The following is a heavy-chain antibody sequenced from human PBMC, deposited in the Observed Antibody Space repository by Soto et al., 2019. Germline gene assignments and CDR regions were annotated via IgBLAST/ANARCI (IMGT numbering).Heavy chain of an antibody. J-gene: IGHJ6*02. V-gene: IGHV3-64*03. Sequence: PGGSLRLSCSASGFTFSSYAMHWVRQAQGKGLEYVSAISSYGGSTYYEDSVKGRFTISRENSKNTLYFQMRSLRAEDTAVYYCVKGYYAYYDYCMDVWGQGTTVTVSS. D-gene: IGHD3-22*01. CDR3: VKGYYAYYDYCMDV. CDR2: ISSYGGST. CDR1: GFTFSSYA.